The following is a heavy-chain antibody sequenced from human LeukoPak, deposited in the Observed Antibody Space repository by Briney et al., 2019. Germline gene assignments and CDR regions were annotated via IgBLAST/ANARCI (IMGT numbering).Heavy chain of an antibody. V-gene: IGHV3-66*01. CDR3: VRASSLPGNFQH. CDR1: GFTVSSNY. D-gene: IGHD1-26*01. CDR2: IYSGGST. Sequence: PGGSLRLSCAASGFTVSSNYMSWVRQAPGKGLKWVSIIYSGGSTYYADSVKGRFTISRDNSKNTLYLQMNSLRAEDTAVYYCVRASSLPGNFQHWGQGTLVTVSS. J-gene: IGHJ1*01.